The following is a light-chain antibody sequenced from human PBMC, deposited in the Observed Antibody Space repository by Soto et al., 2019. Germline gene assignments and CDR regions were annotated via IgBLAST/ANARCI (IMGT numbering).Light chain of an antibody. CDR3: AVWDDSLNGWV. V-gene: IGLV1-44*01. CDR2: SNN. CDR1: SSNIGKNI. J-gene: IGLJ3*02. Sequence: QSVLTQSPSASGTPGQRVTISCSGSSSNIGKNIVNWYQQLPGTAPKLLLYSNNRRPSGVPDRFSGSKSGTTGSLAISGLQSEDEADYYCAVWDDSLNGWVFGGGTKLTVL.